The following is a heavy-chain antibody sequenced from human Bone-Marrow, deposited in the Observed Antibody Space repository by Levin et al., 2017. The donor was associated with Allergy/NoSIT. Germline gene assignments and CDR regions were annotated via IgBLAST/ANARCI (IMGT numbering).Heavy chain of an antibody. J-gene: IGHJ3*02. Sequence: ASVKVSCKASGYTFTSYGISWVRQAPGQGLEWMGWISAYNGNTNYAQKLQGRVTMTTDTSTSTAYMELRSLRSDDTAVYYCARDHYDFWSGDKRGDAFDIWGQGTMVTVSS. CDR2: ISAYNGNT. CDR1: GYTFTSYG. CDR3: ARDHYDFWSGDKRGDAFDI. D-gene: IGHD3-3*01. V-gene: IGHV1-18*01.